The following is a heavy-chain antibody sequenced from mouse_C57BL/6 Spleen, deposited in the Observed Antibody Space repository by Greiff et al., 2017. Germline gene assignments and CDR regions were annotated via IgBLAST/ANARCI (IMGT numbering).Heavy chain of an antibody. CDR3: AKGVYYDHDAGFAY. V-gene: IGHV1-53*01. J-gene: IGHJ3*01. D-gene: IGHD2-4*01. CDR1: GYTFTSYW. Sequence: QVHVKQPGTELVKPGASVKLSCKASGYTFTSYWMHWVKQRPGQGLEWIGNINPSNGGTNYNEKFKSKATLTVDKSSSTAYMQLSSLTSEDSAVYYCAKGVYYDHDAGFAYWGQGTLVTVSA. CDR2: INPSNGGT.